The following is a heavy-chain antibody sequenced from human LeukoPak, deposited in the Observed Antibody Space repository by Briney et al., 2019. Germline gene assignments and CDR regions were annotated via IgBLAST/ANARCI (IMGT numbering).Heavy chain of an antibody. CDR1: GYTFTSYG. Sequence: GASVKVSCKASGYTFTSYGISWVRQAPGQGLEWMGWISAYNGNTNYAQKLQGRVTVITDTSTSTAYMELRSLRSDDPAVYYCARGITIFGVATETYYYYMDGWGKGTTVTVSS. CDR2: ISAYNGNT. J-gene: IGHJ6*03. V-gene: IGHV1-18*01. D-gene: IGHD3-3*01. CDR3: ARGITIFGVATETYYYYMDG.